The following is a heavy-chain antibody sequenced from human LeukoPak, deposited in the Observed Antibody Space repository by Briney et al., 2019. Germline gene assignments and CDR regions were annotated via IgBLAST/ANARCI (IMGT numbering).Heavy chain of an antibody. CDR2: ISASGSRT. CDR3: AKDSSVLVTADDY. Sequence: GGSLRLSCAASGFTFSTLDMSWVHQAPGKGLEWVSSISASGSRTYYADSVKGRFTISRDNSRDTLYLQMNSLRAEDTAVYYCAKDSSVLVTADDYWGQGTLVTVSS. J-gene: IGHJ4*02. CDR1: GFTFSTLD. D-gene: IGHD2-21*02. V-gene: IGHV3-23*01.